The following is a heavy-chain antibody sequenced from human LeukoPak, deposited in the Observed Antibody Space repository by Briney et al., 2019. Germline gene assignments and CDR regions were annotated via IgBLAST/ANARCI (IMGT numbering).Heavy chain of an antibody. CDR1: GYTFTGYY. CDR3: AKVSVAVPIADAIPDYFDF. CDR2: INPNSGGT. J-gene: IGHJ4*02. D-gene: IGHD2-21*01. V-gene: IGHV1-2*02. Sequence: GASVTVSCKASGYTFTGYYMHWVRQAPGQGLEWMGWINPNSGGTNYAQKFQGRVTMTRDTSISTAYMELSMLKSDDTAVYYCAKVSVAVPIADAIPDYFDFWGQGTLVTVSS.